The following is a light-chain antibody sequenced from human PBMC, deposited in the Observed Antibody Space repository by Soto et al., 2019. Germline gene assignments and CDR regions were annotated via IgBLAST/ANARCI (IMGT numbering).Light chain of an antibody. J-gene: IGKJ1*01. CDR1: QSLSSSY. CDR2: GAS. CDR3: QQYGSSST. V-gene: IGKV3-20*01. Sequence: EIVLTQSPATLCLSPGERATLSCRASQSLSSSYLAWHQQKPGQAPRLLIYGASSRATGIPDRFSGSGSGTDFTLTISRLEPEDFAVYYCQQYGSSSTFGQGTKVDI.